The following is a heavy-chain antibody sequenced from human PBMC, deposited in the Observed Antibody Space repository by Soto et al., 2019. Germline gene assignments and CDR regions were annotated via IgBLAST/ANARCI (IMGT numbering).Heavy chain of an antibody. CDR1: GYTFTSYA. CDR2: INTNTGNP. D-gene: IGHD2-15*01. V-gene: IGHV7-4-1*01. Sequence: ASVKVSCKATGYTFTSYAMNWVRQAPGQGLEWMGWINTNTGNPTYAQGFTGRFVFSLDTSVSTAYLQICSLKAEDTAVYYCARLRDEVVYYYYGMDVWGQGTTVTVSS. J-gene: IGHJ6*02. CDR3: ARLRDEVVYYYYGMDV.